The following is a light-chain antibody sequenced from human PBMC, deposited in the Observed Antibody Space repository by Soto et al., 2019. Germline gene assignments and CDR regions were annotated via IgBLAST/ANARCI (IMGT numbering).Light chain of an antibody. CDR3: SSFTSRFTFV. CDR1: RSDVGAYNY. J-gene: IGLJ1*01. CDR2: EVT. Sequence: VLTQPAPVSGSPGQSIAISCTGTRSDVGAYNYVSWYQQHPGKAPKLMISEVTNRPSGVSDRFSGSKSGNTASLTISGLQAEDEADYYCSSFTSRFTFVFGTGTKVTVL. V-gene: IGLV2-14*01.